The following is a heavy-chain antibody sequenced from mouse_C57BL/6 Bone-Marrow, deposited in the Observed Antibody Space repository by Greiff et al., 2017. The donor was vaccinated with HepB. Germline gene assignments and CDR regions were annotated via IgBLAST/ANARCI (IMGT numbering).Heavy chain of an antibody. D-gene: IGHD1-1*01. CDR3: AYHYGSSYRFAY. J-gene: IGHJ3*01. V-gene: IGHV1-81*01. CDR1: GYTFTSYG. Sequence: QVQLQQSGAELARPGASVKLSCKASGYTFTSYGISWVKQRTGQGLEWIGEIYPRSGNTYYNDKFTGKATLTADKSSSTAYMELRSLTSEDSVVCFCAYHYGSSYRFAYWGQGTLVTVSA. CDR2: IYPRSGNT.